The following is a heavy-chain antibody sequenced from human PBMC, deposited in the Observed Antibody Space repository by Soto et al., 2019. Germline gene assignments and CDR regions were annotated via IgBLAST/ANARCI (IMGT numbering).Heavy chain of an antibody. Sequence: QVQLQESGPGLVKPSETLSLTCIVSGGSISNYYWSWIRQPPGKGLEWIGYIYYSGSTNYNPTRTSLVTISVDTSKNQFSLKLSSVTAADTAVYYCARHRYSYGVYYFDYWGQGTLVTVSS. D-gene: IGHD5-18*01. V-gene: IGHV4-59*08. CDR3: ARHRYSYGVYYFDY. J-gene: IGHJ4*02. CDR2: IYYSGST. CDR1: GGSISNYY.